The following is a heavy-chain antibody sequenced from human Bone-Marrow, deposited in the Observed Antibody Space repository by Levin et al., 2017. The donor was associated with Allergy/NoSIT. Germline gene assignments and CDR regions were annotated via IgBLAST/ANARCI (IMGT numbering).Heavy chain of an antibody. CDR2: MNPNSGNT. CDR3: AVRRKRDGHNPGIDY. Sequence: ASVKVSCKASGYTFTSYDINWVRQATGQGLEWMGWMNPNSGNTGFAQKFQGRVTMTRNTSISTAYMELSSLRSEDTAVYYCAVRRKRDGHNPGIDYWGQGTLVTVSS. V-gene: IGHV1-8*01. D-gene: IGHD5-24*01. J-gene: IGHJ4*02. CDR1: GYTFTSYD.